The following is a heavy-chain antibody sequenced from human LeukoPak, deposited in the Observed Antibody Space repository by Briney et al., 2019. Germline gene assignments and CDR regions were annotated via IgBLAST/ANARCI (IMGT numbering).Heavy chain of an antibody. CDR2: ISYDGSNK. Sequence: GGSLRLSCAASGFTFSSYAMHWVRQAPGKGLEWVAVISYDGSNKYYADSVKGRFTISRDNSKNALYLQMNSLRAEDTAVYYCARSAYSSGSPFDYWGQGTLVTVSS. V-gene: IGHV3-30-3*01. CDR3: ARSAYSSGSPFDY. J-gene: IGHJ4*02. D-gene: IGHD6-19*01. CDR1: GFTFSSYA.